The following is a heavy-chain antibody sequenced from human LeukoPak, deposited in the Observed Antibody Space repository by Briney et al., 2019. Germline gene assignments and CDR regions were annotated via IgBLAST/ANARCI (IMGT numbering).Heavy chain of an antibody. CDR1: GYTLTESS. D-gene: IGHD4-17*01. J-gene: IGHJ6*02. V-gene: IGHV1-24*01. CDR2: FDPEDGET. CDR3: ATDSYGDYYYYYGMDV. Sequence: ASVKVSCKVSGYTLTESSMHWVRQAPGKGLEWMGGFDPEDGETIYAQKFQGRVTMTEDTSTDTAYMELSSLRSEDTAVYYCATDSYGDYYYYYGMDVWGQGTTVTVSS.